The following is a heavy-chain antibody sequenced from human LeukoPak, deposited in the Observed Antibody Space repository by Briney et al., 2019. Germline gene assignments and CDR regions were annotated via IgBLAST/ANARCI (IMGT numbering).Heavy chain of an antibody. V-gene: IGHV4-4*07. D-gene: IGHD4-17*01. CDR2: IYTSGST. J-gene: IGHJ5*02. Sequence: PSETLSLTCTVSGGSISSYYWSWTRQPAGKGLEWIGRIYTSGSTNYNPSLKSRVTMSVDTSKNQFSLKLSSVTAADTAVYYCAISSHDYGDYGSENWFDPWGQGTLVTVSS. CDR1: GGSISSYY. CDR3: AISSHDYGDYGSENWFDP.